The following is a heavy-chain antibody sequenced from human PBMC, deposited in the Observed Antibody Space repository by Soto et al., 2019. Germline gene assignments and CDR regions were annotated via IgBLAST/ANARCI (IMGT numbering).Heavy chain of an antibody. V-gene: IGHV3-9*01. Sequence: EVQLVESGGGLVQPGRSLRLSCAASGFTFDDYAMHWVRQFPGKGLEWVSGINWNSVSIGYADSVKGRFAISRDNAKNSLHLQMNSLRAEDTAFYYCVKDESINWYSGHFRHWGQGTLVTVSS. CDR1: GFTFDDYA. D-gene: IGHD6-13*01. CDR3: VKDESINWYSGHFRH. J-gene: IGHJ1*01. CDR2: INWNSVSI.